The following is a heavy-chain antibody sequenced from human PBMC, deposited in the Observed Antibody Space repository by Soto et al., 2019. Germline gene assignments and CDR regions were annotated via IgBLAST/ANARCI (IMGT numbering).Heavy chain of an antibody. CDR3: ARDQYDYDSSGYSHRYYYYGMDV. J-gene: IGHJ6*02. Sequence: QVQLVESGGGVVQPGRSLRLSCAASGFTFSSYAMHWVRQAPGKGLEWVAVISYDGSNTYYADSVKGRFTISRDNSKNTLYLQMTSLRDEDTGVYYCARDQYDYDSSGYSHRYYYYGMDVWGQGTTVTVSS. CDR1: GFTFSSYA. V-gene: IGHV3-30-3*01. D-gene: IGHD3-22*01. CDR2: ISYDGSNT.